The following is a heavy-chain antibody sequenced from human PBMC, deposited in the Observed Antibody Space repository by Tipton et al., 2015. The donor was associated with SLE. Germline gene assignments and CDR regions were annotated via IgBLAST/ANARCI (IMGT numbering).Heavy chain of an antibody. Sequence: TLSLTCTVSGGSISSSSYYWGWIRQPPGKGLEWIGSIYYSGSTNYNPSLKSRVTISVDTSKNQFSLKLSSVTAADTAVYYCARADIVATIVVYWGQGTLVTVSS. J-gene: IGHJ4*02. D-gene: IGHD5-12*01. V-gene: IGHV4-39*07. CDR1: GGSISSSSYY. CDR2: IYYSGST. CDR3: ARADIVATIVVY.